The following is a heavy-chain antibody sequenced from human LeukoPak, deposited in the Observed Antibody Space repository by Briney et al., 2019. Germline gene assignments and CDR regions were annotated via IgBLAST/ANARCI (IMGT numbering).Heavy chain of an antibody. V-gene: IGHV3-9*01. CDR3: AKEIDYGGTRRMDY. D-gene: IGHD4-23*01. Sequence: PGGSLRLSCAASGFTLDDYAMHWVRHAPGKGLEWVSCISWNSGSIGYADSVKGRFTISRDNAKNSLYLQMNSLRAEDTALYYCAKEIDYGGTRRMDYWGQGTLVTVSS. CDR1: GFTLDDYA. CDR2: ISWNSGSI. J-gene: IGHJ4*02.